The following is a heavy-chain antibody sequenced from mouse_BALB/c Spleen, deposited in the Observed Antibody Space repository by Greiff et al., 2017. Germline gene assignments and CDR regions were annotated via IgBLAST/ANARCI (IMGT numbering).Heavy chain of an antibody. CDR2: INSNGGST. V-gene: IGHV5-6-3*01. J-gene: IGHJ3*01. D-gene: IGHD2-1*01. CDR1: GFTFSSYG. Sequence: DVKLVESGGGLVQPGGSLKLSCAASGFTFSSYGMSWVRQTPDKRLELVATINSNGGSTYYPDSVKGRFTISRDNAKNTLYLQMSSLKSEDTAMYYCAREDGNYPYWGQGTLVTVSA. CDR3: AREDGNYPY.